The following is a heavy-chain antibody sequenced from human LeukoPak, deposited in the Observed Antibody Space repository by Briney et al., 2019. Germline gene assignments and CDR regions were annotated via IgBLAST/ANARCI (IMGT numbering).Heavy chain of an antibody. V-gene: IGHV3-30*01. CDR1: GFTFSNYA. D-gene: IGHD1-1*01. CDR3: ARFKVGINTTQKNAFDI. J-gene: IGHJ3*02. CDR2: ISFDATKE. Sequence: GGSLRLSCAASGFTFSNYAMHWVRQAPGKGLEWVAVISFDATKEYFAKSVKGRFTISRDNSKATLYLQMHRLRIEDTALYSCARFKVGINTTQKNAFDIWGRGTVVAVSS.